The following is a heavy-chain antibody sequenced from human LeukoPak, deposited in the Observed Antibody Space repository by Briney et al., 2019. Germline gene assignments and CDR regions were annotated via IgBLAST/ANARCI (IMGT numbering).Heavy chain of an antibody. J-gene: IGHJ4*02. CDR1: GFTFSSYA. Sequence: GGSLRLSCAGSGFTFSSYAMSWVRQAPGKGLEWVSGIIGSGDRAFHADSVKGRLTISRDNSKNTLYLQMNSLRAEDTAVYYCARMLWFGDSFDYWGQGTLVTVSS. CDR2: IIGSGDRA. CDR3: ARMLWFGDSFDY. V-gene: IGHV3-23*01. D-gene: IGHD3-10*01.